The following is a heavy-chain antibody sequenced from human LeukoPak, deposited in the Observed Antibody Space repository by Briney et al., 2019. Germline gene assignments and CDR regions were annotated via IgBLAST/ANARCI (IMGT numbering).Heavy chain of an antibody. CDR1: GYTFTGYY. D-gene: IGHD6-6*01. J-gene: IGHJ6*03. CDR3: ARQAPYYYYYMDV. Sequence: ASVKVSCKASGYTFTGYYMHWVRQAPGQGLEWMGWINPNSGGTNYAQKFQGRVTMTRDTSISTAYMELSRLRSDDTVVYYCARQAPYYYYYMDVWGKGTTVTISS. V-gene: IGHV1-2*02. CDR2: INPNSGGT.